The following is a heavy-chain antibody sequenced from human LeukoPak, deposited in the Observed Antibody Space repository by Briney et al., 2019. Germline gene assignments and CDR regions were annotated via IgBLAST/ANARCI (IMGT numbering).Heavy chain of an antibody. CDR2: INHSGST. Sequence: SETLSLTCAVYGGSFSGYYWSWIRQPPGKGLEWIGEINHSGSTNYNPSLKSRVTISVDTSKNQFSLKLSSVTAADTAVYYCARDPWEPYHYYYYGMDVWGQGTTVTVSS. CDR1: GGSFSGYY. D-gene: IGHD1-26*01. CDR3: ARDPWEPYHYYYYGMDV. V-gene: IGHV4-34*01. J-gene: IGHJ6*02.